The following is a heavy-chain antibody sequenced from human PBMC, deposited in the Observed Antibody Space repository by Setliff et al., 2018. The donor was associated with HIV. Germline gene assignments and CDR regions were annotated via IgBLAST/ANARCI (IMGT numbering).Heavy chain of an antibody. Sequence: SGPTLVNPGQTLTLTCTFSGFTFATSGVGVAWIRQPPGEALEWLALIYWDEDTRYSPSLKDRLTITKDTSKNQVVLTITNMDPLDTATYYCAHVNFFRTVYFGSWGQGTLVTVSS. CDR3: AHVNFFRTVYFGS. V-gene: IGHV2-5*02. CDR1: GFTFATSGVG. J-gene: IGHJ4*02. CDR2: IYWDEDT.